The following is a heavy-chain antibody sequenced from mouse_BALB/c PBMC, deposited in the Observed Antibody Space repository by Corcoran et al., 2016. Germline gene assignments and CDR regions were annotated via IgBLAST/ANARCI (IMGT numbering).Heavy chain of an antibody. CDR3: ARDCDWYFDV. CDR1: GYTFPDYY. J-gene: IGHJ1*01. CDR2: INPNNGDT. Sequence: QFRPEPAKPLASVQMPCTASGYTFPDYYVKRVKQSHGKSLEWIGDINPNNGDTGYNQKFKGKATLTVDKSSSTAYMQLNSLTSEDSAVYYCARDCDWYFDVWGAGTTVTVSS. V-gene: IGHV1-26*01.